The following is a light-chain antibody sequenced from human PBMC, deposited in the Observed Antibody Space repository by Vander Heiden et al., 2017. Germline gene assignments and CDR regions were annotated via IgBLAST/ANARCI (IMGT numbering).Light chain of an antibody. Sequence: SALTHPPFASGAPGRSVPISCTGTSSDVGGFNYVDWCQQHPGKATKVKIYEVSKRPSGVPDGFSGAKTDNTASLTVSGLQDEDEDEYYCSKYAGSKKVVFGGGTKLTVL. J-gene: IGLJ2*01. V-gene: IGLV2-8*01. CDR2: EVS. CDR1: SSDVGGFNY. CDR3: SKYAGSKKVV.